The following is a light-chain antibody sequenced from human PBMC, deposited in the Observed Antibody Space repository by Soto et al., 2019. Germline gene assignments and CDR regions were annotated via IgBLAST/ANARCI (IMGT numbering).Light chain of an antibody. CDR1: QSVSFN. CDR2: GAS. J-gene: IGKJ2*03. V-gene: IGKV3-15*01. CDR3: HHYNNWPYS. Sequence: EIVMTQSPATLSVSPGERATLSCRASQSVSFNLAWYQQKPGQAPRLLIYGASTRATGIPARFSGSGSGTDFTLTISSLQSEDFAVYYCHHYNNWPYSFGQGTKLEIK.